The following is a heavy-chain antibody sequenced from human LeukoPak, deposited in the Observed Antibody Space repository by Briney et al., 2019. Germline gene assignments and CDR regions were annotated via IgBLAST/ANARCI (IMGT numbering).Heavy chain of an antibody. V-gene: IGHV4-59*05. D-gene: IGHD3-22*01. CDR3: ARHRGGGGYYDSSGYYYAPYHYMDV. CDR2: IYYSGST. CDR1: GGSISSYY. Sequence: SETLSLTCTVSGGSISSYYWSWIRQPPGKGLEWIGSIYYSGSTYYNPSLKSRVTISVDTSKNQFSLKLSSVTAADTAVYYCARHRGGGGYYDSSGYYYAPYHYMDVWGKGTTVTISS. J-gene: IGHJ6*03.